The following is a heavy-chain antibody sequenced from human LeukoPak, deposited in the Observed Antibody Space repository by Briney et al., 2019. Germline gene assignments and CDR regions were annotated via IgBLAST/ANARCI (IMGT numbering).Heavy chain of an antibody. CDR1: GGSISNYY. CDR3: ARHGSGYSSVFDY. J-gene: IGHJ4*02. Sequence: PSETLSLICTVSGGSISNYYWSWIRQPPGKGLEWIGYLYYTGSTNYNPSLKSRVTISVDMSKNQFSLKLRSMTAADTAVYYCARHGSGYSSVFDYWGQGTLVTVCS. CDR2: LYYTGST. V-gene: IGHV4-59*08. D-gene: IGHD6-19*01.